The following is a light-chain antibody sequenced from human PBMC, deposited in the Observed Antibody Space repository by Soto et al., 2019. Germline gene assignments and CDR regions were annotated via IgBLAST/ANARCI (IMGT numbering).Light chain of an antibody. CDR3: QQYKSYPWT. Sequence: DIQLTQSPSFLSASVGDRVTITCRASQGISSYLAWYQQKPGQAPKLLIHAASTLQSGVPSRFRGSGSGTEFTLTISSLQPDDFATYYCQQYKSYPWTFGQGTKVDNK. CDR1: QGISSY. J-gene: IGKJ1*01. V-gene: IGKV1-9*01. CDR2: AAS.